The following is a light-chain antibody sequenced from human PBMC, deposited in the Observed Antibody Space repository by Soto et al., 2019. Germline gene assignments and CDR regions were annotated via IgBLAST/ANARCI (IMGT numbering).Light chain of an antibody. V-gene: IGKV1-33*01. Sequence: DIQMTQSPSSLSPSVGDRVTITCQASQDINKNLIWYQQKPGKAPKXLIYDASDLETGVPSRFSGSGSGTGFTLTISSLQPEDGATYDCQQYESLPLTFGQGTRLEI. CDR3: QQYESLPLT. CDR2: DAS. J-gene: IGKJ5*01. CDR1: QDINKN.